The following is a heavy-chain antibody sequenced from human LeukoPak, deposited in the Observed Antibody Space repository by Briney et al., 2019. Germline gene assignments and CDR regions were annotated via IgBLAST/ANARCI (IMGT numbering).Heavy chain of an antibody. CDR2: IKSKTDGGTT. J-gene: IGHJ4*02. D-gene: IGHD1-1*01. CDR1: GFTFSNAW. V-gene: IGHV3-15*01. CDR3: TTDRDWNDPRDFDY. Sequence: SGGSLRLSCAASGFTFSNAWMSWVRQAPGKGLEWVGRIKSKTDGGTTDYAAPVKGRFTISRDDSKNTLYLQMNSLKTEDTAVYYCTTDRDWNDPRDFDYWGQGTLVTVSS.